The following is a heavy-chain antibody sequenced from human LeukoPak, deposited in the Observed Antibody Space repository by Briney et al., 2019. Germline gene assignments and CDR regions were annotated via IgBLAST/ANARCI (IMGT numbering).Heavy chain of an antibody. Sequence: GGSLRLSCAASGFTFRSYVMSWVRQAPGKGLEWVSAISGSGGTTYYVDSVKGRFTISRDNSKNTLYLQMNSLRAEDTAVYYCAKVQWLTPDQPFDYWGQGTLVTVSS. J-gene: IGHJ4*02. V-gene: IGHV3-23*01. CDR1: GFTFRSYV. CDR2: ISGSGGTT. CDR3: AKVQWLTPDQPFDY. D-gene: IGHD6-19*01.